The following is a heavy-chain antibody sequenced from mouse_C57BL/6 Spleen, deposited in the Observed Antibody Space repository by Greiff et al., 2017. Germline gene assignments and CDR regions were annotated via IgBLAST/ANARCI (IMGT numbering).Heavy chain of an antibody. J-gene: IGHJ4*01. CDR1: GYTFTSYW. CDR2: IHPNSGST. V-gene: IGHV1-64*01. Sequence: QVQLQQSGAELVKPGASVKLSCKASGYTFTSYWMHWVKQRPGQGLEWIGMIHPNSGSTNYNEKFKSKATLTVDKSSSTAYMQLSSLTSEDSAVYYCARKKDLYALDYWGQGTSVTVSS. CDR3: ARKKDLYALDY.